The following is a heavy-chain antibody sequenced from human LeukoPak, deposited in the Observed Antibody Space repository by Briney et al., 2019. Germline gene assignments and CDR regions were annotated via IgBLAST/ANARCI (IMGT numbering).Heavy chain of an antibody. D-gene: IGHD5-18*01. CDR2: IYYSGST. J-gene: IGHJ5*02. Sequence: SEILSLTCTVSGGSISSSSYYWGWIRQPPGKGLEWIGSIYYSGSTYYNPSLKSRVTISVDTSKNQFSLKLSSVTAADTAVYYCARARYSYGRNWFDPWGQGTLVTVSS. V-gene: IGHV4-39*07. CDR1: GGSISSSSYY. CDR3: ARARYSYGRNWFDP.